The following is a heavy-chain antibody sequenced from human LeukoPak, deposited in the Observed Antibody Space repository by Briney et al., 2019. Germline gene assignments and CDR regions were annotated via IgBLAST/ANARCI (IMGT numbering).Heavy chain of an antibody. CDR3: ARGERRGRGPSDY. Sequence: SETLSLTCTVSDPSISSYYWSWIRQPPGKGLEWIGEINHSGSTNYNPSHKRRGTITVDTSKNQFSLKLSSVTAADTAVYYCARGERRGRGPSDYWGQGTLVTVSS. V-gene: IGHV4-34*01. CDR1: DPSISSYY. J-gene: IGHJ4*02. CDR2: INHSGST.